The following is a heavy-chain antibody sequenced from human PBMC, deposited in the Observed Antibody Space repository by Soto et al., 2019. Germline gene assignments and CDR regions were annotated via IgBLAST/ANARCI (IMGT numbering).Heavy chain of an antibody. CDR3: ARGKHPHLYYYGSVNLAKLDY. CDR2: INHSGST. Sequence: QVQLQQWGAGLLKPSETLSLTCAVYGGSFSGYYWSWIRQPPGKGLEWIGEINHSGSTNYNPSLKSRVPISVDTSTNQSSLKLSSVTAAETAVYYGARGKHPHLYYYGSVNLAKLDYWGQGTLVTVSS. V-gene: IGHV4-34*01. CDR1: GGSFSGYY. J-gene: IGHJ4*02. D-gene: IGHD3-10*01.